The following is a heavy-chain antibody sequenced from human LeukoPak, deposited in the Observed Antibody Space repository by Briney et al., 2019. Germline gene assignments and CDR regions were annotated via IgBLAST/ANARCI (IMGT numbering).Heavy chain of an antibody. D-gene: IGHD6-13*01. V-gene: IGHV4-59*08. Sequence: SETLSLTCTLSGGFIRGHYGSWLRHPPGEGLEGIGYIFYTGSTVYNPSLRRRITMSVDTSKNQVSLSLTSVTATDTAVYYCARQNTAVGGQGLDYWGQGILVTVFS. CDR2: IFYTGST. CDR3: ARQNTAVGGQGLDY. CDR1: GGFIRGHY. J-gene: IGHJ4*02.